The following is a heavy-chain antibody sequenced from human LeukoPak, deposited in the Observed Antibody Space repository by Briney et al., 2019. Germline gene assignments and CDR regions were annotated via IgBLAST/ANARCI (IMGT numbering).Heavy chain of an antibody. D-gene: IGHD1-26*01. V-gene: IGHV1-69*13. CDR3: ARSVSGSYSDYYYYMDV. CDR2: IIPIFGTA. Sequence: SVKVSCKASGVTFSSHAISWVRQAPGQGLEWMGGIIPIFGTANYAQKFQGRVTITADESTSTAYMELSSLRSEDTAVYYCARSVSGSYSDYYYYMDVWGKGTTVTVSS. J-gene: IGHJ6*03. CDR1: GVTFSSHA.